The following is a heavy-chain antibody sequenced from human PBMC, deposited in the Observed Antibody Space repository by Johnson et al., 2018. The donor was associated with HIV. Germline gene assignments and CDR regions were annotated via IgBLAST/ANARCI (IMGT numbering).Heavy chain of an antibody. CDR2: ISYDGSNK. D-gene: IGHD3-10*01. CDR1: GFTFSSYA. J-gene: IGHJ3*02. Sequence: QEKLVESGGGVVQPGRSLRLSCAASGFTFSSYAMHWVRQAPGKGLEWVAVISYDGSNKYYADSVKGRFTISRDNSKNTVYLQMNSLRAEDTAVYYCAREGSGTPKSVDIWGQGTMGTVSS. V-gene: IGHV3-30*03. CDR3: AREGSGTPKSVDI.